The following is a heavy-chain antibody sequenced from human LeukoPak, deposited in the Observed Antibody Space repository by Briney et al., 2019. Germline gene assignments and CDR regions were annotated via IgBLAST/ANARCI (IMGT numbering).Heavy chain of an antibody. CDR2: IYYSGST. D-gene: IGHD2-15*01. Sequence: SETLSLTCTVSGGSISSYYWSWIRQPPGKGLEWIGYIYYSGSTNYNPSLKSRVTISVDTSKNQFSLKLSSVTAADTAVYYCARVGLVAATRPYHYYGMDVWGQGTTVTVSS. V-gene: IGHV4-59*01. J-gene: IGHJ6*02. CDR1: GGSISSYY. CDR3: ARVGLVAATRPYHYYGMDV.